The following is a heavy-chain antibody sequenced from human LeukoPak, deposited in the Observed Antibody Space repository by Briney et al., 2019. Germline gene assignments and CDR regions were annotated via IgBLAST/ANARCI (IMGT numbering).Heavy chain of an antibody. Sequence: ASVKVSCKASGYTFTSYDINWVRQATGQGLEWMGWMNPNSGNTGYAQKFQGRVTITRNTSISTAYMELSSLRSEDTAVYYCARRSPDYGGNSGFDYWGQGTLVTVSS. D-gene: IGHD4-23*01. V-gene: IGHV1-8*03. CDR1: GYTFTSYD. J-gene: IGHJ4*02. CDR2: MNPNSGNT. CDR3: ARRSPDYGGNSGFDY.